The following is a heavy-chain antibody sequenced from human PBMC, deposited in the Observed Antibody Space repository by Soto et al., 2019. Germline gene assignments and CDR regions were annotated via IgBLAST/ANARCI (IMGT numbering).Heavy chain of an antibody. CDR2: TSYDEKNK. Sequence: QPGGSLRLSCAASGFTFNNYAMHWVRQAPGKGLEWVAVTSYDEKNKYHTDSVKGRFTISRDNSKNTLYLQMNNLRTEDTAVYYCARAYTSGWSLPFDYWGQGTLVTVSS. V-gene: IGHV3-30*04. J-gene: IGHJ4*02. D-gene: IGHD6-19*01. CDR1: GFTFNNYA. CDR3: ARAYTSGWSLPFDY.